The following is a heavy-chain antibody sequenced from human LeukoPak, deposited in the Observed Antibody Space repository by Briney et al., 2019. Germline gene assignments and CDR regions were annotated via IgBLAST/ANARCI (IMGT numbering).Heavy chain of an antibody. J-gene: IGHJ4*02. Sequence: GRSLRLSCAASGFTFDDYAMHWVRQAPGKGLEWVSGISWNSGSIGYADSVKGRFTISRDNAKNSLYLQMNSLRAEDTALYYCAKAGYCSSTSCYDPLPDALARYFDYWGQGTLVTVSS. CDR3: AKAGYCSSTSCYDPLPDALARYFDY. V-gene: IGHV3-9*01. CDR2: ISWNSGSI. CDR1: GFTFDDYA. D-gene: IGHD2-2*03.